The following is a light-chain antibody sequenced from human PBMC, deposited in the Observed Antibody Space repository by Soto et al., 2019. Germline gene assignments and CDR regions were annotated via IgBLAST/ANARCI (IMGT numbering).Light chain of an antibody. CDR1: QSPLHSNGYNY. CDR2: LGS. Sequence: DIVMTQSPLSLPVTPREPASISCRSSQSPLHSNGYNYLDWYLQKPGQSPQPLIYLGSNRASGVPDRISGSGSGTDFTLKISRVEAEDVGVYYCMQALQTPLTFGGGTKVDIK. CDR3: MQALQTPLT. J-gene: IGKJ4*01. V-gene: IGKV2-28*01.